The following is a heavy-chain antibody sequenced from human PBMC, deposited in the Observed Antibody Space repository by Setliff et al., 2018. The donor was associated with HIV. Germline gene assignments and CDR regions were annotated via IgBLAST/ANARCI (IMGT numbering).Heavy chain of an antibody. CDR1: GGSISPTNYC. V-gene: IGHV4-39*01. J-gene: IGHJ3*02. D-gene: IGHD3-22*01. CDR2: VCYSGST. CDR3: ARQGAGYYYDSSEYYTGNGFDM. Sequence: SETLSLTCIVSGGSISPTNYCWGWIRRTPGQGLEWIGTVCYSGSTYYNPSLKSRVTISGQTSNNQFSLQLTSVTAADTAVYYCARQGAGYYYDSSEYYTGNGFDMWGQGTMVTVSS.